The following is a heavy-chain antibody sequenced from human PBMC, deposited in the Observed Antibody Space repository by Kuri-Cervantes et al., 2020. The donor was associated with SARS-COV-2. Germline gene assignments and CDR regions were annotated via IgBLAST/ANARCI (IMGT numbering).Heavy chain of an antibody. V-gene: IGHV3-73*01. D-gene: IGHD1-1*01. CDR2: IRSKANSYAT. CDR3: TSNDPRRAYYYYGMDV. CDR1: GFTFSSYD. Sequence: GESLKISCAASGFTFSSYDMHWVRQASGKGLEWVGRIRSKANSYATAYAASVKGRFTISRDDSKNTAYLQMNSLKTEDTAVYYCTSNDPRRAYYYYGMDVWGQGTTVTVSS. J-gene: IGHJ6*02.